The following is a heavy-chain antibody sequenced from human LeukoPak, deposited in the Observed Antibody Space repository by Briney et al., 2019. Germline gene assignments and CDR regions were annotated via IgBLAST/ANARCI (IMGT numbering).Heavy chain of an antibody. V-gene: IGHV4-31*03. CDR3: AKTVSGGGAFDI. CDR1: GGSISSGGYY. CDR2: IYYSGST. J-gene: IGHJ3*02. D-gene: IGHD1-26*01. Sequence: SETLSLTCTVSGGSISSGGYYWSRIRQHPGKGLEWIGFIYYSGSTYYNPSLKSRVTISVDTSKNQFSLKLSSVTAADTAVYYCAKTVSGGGAFDIWGQGTMVTVSS.